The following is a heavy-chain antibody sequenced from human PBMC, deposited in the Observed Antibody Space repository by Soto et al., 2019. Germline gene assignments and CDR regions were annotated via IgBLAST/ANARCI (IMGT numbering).Heavy chain of an antibody. CDR1: GYTFTSYG. CDR3: ARDSYLPHIVVVRPLMDV. CDR2: ISAYNGNT. Sequence: GASVKVSCKASGYTFTSYGISWVRQAPGQGLEWMGWISAYNGNTNYAQKLQGRVTMTTDTSTSTAHMELRSLRSDDTAVYYCARDSYLPHIVVVRPLMDVWGQGTTVTVSS. J-gene: IGHJ6*02. V-gene: IGHV1-18*04. D-gene: IGHD2-2*01.